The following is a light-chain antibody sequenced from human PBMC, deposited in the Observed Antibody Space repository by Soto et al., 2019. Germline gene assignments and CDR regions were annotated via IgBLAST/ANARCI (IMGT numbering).Light chain of an antibody. CDR1: QSVSSSY. V-gene: IGKV3-20*01. J-gene: IGKJ3*01. CDR2: GAS. CDR3: QQYGSSPIT. Sequence: IVLTQYTSTLSLSPGESATLSCRASQSVSSSYLAWYQQKPGQAPRLLIYGASSRATGIPDRFSGSGSGTDFTLTISRLEPEDFAVYYCQQYGSSPITFGPGTKVDIK.